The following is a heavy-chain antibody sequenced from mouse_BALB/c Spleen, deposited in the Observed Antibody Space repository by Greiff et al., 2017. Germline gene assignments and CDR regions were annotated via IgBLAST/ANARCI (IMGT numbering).Heavy chain of an antibody. CDR3: ARSNYAY. J-gene: IGHJ3*01. CDR1: GYSITSDYA. CDR2: ISYSGST. D-gene: IGHD2-5*01. Sequence: EVKLQESGPGLVKPSQSLSLTCTVTGYSITSDYAWNWIRQFPGNKLEWMGYISYSGSTSYNPSLKSRISITRDTSKNQFFLQLNSVTTEDTATYYCARSNYAYWGQGTLVTVSA. V-gene: IGHV3-2*02.